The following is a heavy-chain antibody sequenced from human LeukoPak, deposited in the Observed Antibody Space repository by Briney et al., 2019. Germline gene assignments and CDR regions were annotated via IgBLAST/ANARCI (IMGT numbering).Heavy chain of an antibody. CDR1: GFTFSRYA. D-gene: IGHD2-2*01. Sequence: GGSLRLSCAASGFTFSRYAMSWVRQAPGKGLEWVSAISGSGGSTYYADSVKGRFTISRDNSKNTLYLQMNSLRAEDTAVYYCAGEDIVVVPAAAQYYYYGMDVWGQGTTVTVSS. V-gene: IGHV3-23*01. CDR3: AGEDIVVVPAAAQYYYYGMDV. CDR2: ISGSGGST. J-gene: IGHJ6*02.